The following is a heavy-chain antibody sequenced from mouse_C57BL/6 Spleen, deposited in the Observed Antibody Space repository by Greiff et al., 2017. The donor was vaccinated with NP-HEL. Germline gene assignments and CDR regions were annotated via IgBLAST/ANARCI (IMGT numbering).Heavy chain of an antibody. V-gene: IGHV1-81*01. Sequence: VQLQQSGAELARPGASVKLSCKASGYTFTSYGISWVKQRTGQGLEWIGEIYPRSGNTYYNEKFKGKATLTADKSSSTAYMELRSLTSEDSAVYFCARSWRYDGYWWYFDVWGTGTTVTVSS. J-gene: IGHJ1*03. CDR3: ARSWRYDGYWWYFDV. D-gene: IGHD2-3*01. CDR2: IYPRSGNT. CDR1: GYTFTSYG.